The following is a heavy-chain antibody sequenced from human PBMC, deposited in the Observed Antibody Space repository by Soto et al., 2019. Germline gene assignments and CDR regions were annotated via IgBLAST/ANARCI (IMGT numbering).Heavy chain of an antibody. CDR1: GYIFTGYY. CDR2: INPNSGGT. Sequence: ASVKVSCKASGYIFTGYYMHWLRQCAGQGLEWMGWINPNSGGTNYAQNFQGRVIMTRDTSISTAYMELSGLRSDDTAVYYCAKDWQYGDYGYYFDYWGQGTLVTVSS. J-gene: IGHJ4*02. V-gene: IGHV1-2*02. CDR3: AKDWQYGDYGYYFDY. D-gene: IGHD4-17*01.